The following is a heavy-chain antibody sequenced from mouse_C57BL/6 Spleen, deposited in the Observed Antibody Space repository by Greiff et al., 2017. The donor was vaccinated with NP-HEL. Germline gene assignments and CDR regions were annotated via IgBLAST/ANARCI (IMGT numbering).Heavy chain of an antibody. CDR1: GFTFSSYG. Sequence: DVQLQESGGDLVKPGGSLKLSCAASGFTFSSYGMSWVRQTPDKRLEWVATISSGGSYTYYPDSVKGRFTISRDNAKNTLYLQMSSLKSEDTAMYYCARPYDYDDMDYWGQGTSVTVSS. V-gene: IGHV5-6*01. J-gene: IGHJ4*01. CDR2: ISSGGSYT. CDR3: ARPYDYDDMDY.